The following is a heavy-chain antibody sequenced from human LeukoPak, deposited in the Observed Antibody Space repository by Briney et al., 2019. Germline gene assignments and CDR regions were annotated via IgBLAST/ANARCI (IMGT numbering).Heavy chain of an antibody. CDR1: GFTFRSYW. Sequence: PGGSLRLSCAVSGFTFRSYWMHWVRQAPGEGLVWVSRIDPDDSGSTYADSVKGRFTISRDNAKNTLWLQMNSLRADDTAVYYCAGVRAGGNRAFDVWGQGTVVAVSS. J-gene: IGHJ3*01. CDR2: IDPDDSGS. D-gene: IGHD4-23*01. CDR3: AGVRAGGNRAFDV. V-gene: IGHV3-74*01.